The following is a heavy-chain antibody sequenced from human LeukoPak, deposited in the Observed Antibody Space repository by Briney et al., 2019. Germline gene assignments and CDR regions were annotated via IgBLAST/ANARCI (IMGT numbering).Heavy chain of an antibody. J-gene: IGHJ4*02. D-gene: IGHD4-23*01. Sequence: ASVKVSCKASGYTFPSYYMHWVRQAPGQGLEWMGWINPNSGGTNYAQKFQGRVTITRDTSASTAYMELSSLRSEDTAVYYCAGGLDYGGNSGIGYWGQGTLVTVSS. CDR2: INPNSGGT. V-gene: IGHV1-2*02. CDR1: GYTFPSYY. CDR3: AGGLDYGGNSGIGY.